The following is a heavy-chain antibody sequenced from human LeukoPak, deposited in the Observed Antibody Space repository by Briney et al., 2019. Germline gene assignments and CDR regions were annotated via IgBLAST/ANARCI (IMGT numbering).Heavy chain of an antibody. J-gene: IGHJ5*01. D-gene: IGHD1-26*01. CDR1: GLIFVNYV. CDR2: INIGGSV. CDR3: ARVRRQVGSRWFDS. Sequence: GGSLRLSCAASGLIFVNYVMCWVRQAPGKGLEWVSVINIGGSVSYADSVKGRFTISRDNSNSTLYLQMNSLRVEDTALYYCARVRRQVGSRWFDSWGQGTLVTVSS. V-gene: IGHV3-53*01.